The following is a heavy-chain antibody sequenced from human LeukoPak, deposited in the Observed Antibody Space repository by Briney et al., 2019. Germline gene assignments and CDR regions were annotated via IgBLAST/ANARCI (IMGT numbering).Heavy chain of an antibody. CDR3: AKDQPDYGSGNYEDS. CDR2: IRYDRSTK. Sequence: PGGSLRLSCVASGFSFSSYGMHWVRQAPPQGLEWVAFIRYDRSTKYADSVKGRFTISRDNSKNMLFLQLNSVTTEDTALYYCAKDQPDYGSGNYEDSWGQGSLVTVSS. D-gene: IGHD3-10*01. J-gene: IGHJ4*02. V-gene: IGHV3-30*02. CDR1: GFSFSSYG.